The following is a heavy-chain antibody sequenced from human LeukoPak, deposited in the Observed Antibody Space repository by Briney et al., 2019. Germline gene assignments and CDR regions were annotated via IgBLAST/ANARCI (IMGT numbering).Heavy chain of an antibody. J-gene: IGHJ6*02. V-gene: IGHV1-2*04. CDR1: GYTFTGYY. CDR2: INPNSGGT. CDR3: ARTYDILESMDV. Sequence: GASVNVSFTASGYTFTGYYMHWVRQAPGQGLEWMGWINPNSGGTNYAQKFQGWVTMTRDTSISTAYMELSRLRSDDTAVYYCARTYDILESMDVWGQGTTVTVSS. D-gene: IGHD3-9*01.